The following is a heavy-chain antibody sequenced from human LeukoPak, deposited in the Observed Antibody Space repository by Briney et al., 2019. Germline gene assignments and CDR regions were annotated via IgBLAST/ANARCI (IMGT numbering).Heavy chain of an antibody. CDR2: IYYSGST. J-gene: IGHJ4*02. CDR3: ARVEYYYDSSGYYLYYFDY. V-gene: IGHV4-31*03. CDR1: GGSISSGGYY. Sequence: KPSQTLSLTCTVSGGSISSGGYYWSWIRQHPGKGLEWIGYIYYSGSTYYNPSLKSRVTISVDTSKNQFSLKLSSVTAADTAVYYCARVEYYYDSSGYYLYYFDYWGQGTLVTVSS. D-gene: IGHD3-22*01.